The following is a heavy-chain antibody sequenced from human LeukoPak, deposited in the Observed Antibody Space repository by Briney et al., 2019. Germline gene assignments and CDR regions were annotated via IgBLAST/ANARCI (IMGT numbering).Heavy chain of an antibody. D-gene: IGHD2-15*01. CDR3: TRSYCSGGSCYRFGTDY. CDR1: GFTFSSYA. Sequence: GGSLRLSCAASGFTFSSYAMSWVRQAPGKGLEWVSAISGSGGSTYYADSVKGRFTIYRDNSKNTLYLQMNSLRAEDTAVYYCTRSYCSGGSCYRFGTDYWGQGTLVTVSS. CDR2: ISGSGGST. V-gene: IGHV3-23*01. J-gene: IGHJ4*02.